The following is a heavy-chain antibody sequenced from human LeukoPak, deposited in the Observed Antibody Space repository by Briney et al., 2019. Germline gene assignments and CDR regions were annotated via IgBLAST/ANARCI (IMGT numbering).Heavy chain of an antibody. CDR1: GFAFTNYN. D-gene: IGHD6-13*01. CDR2: ITPKNGNT. CDR3: AYIAAAGTD. V-gene: IGHV1-8*01. Sequence: ASVKVSCKASGFAFTNYNIDWARQAAGQGLEWMGWITPKNGNTGSPQKFQGRVTMTRDTSTSTVYMELSSLRSEDTAVYYCAYIAAAGTDWGQGTLVTVSS. J-gene: IGHJ4*02.